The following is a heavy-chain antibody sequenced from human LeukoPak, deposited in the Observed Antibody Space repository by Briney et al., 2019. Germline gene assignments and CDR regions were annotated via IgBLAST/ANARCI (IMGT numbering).Heavy chain of an antibody. CDR3: AGGRSSYGMDV. J-gene: IGHJ6*04. V-gene: IGHV4-34*01. CDR2: INHSGST. CDR1: GGSFSGYY. Sequence: PSETLSLTCAVYGGSFSGYYWSWIRRPPGKGLEWIEEINHSGSTNDNPSLKSRLNISVDTSKNQLSLKLSSVTAADTAVYYCAGGRSSYGMDVWGKGTTVTVSS.